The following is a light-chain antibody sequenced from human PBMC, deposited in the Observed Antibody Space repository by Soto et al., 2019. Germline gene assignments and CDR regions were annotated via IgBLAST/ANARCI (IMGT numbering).Light chain of an antibody. V-gene: IGKV2D-29*02. CDR2: EVS. CDR3: MQSTQLPPT. J-gene: IGKJ5*01. CDR1: PSLLHITGETF. Sequence: VMTQTPLSLSVAPGQPASISCKSSPSLLHITGETFLFWYLQKPGQSPQLLIYEVSTRVSGVQDRFSGSGSGTDFTLEISRVETDDVGIYYCMQSTQLPPTFGQGTRLGIE.